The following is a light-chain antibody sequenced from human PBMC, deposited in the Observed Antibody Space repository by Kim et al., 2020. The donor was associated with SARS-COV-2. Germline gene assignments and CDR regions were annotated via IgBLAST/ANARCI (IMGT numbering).Light chain of an antibody. V-gene: IGLV3-1*01. J-gene: IGLJ2*01. Sequence: VSPGQTASITCSGDKLGDKYACWYQQKPGQSPVLVIYQDSKRPSGIPERFSGSNSGSTATLTISGTQAMDEADYYCQAWDSSAVVFGGGTQLTVL. CDR2: QDS. CDR1: KLGDKY. CDR3: QAWDSSAVV.